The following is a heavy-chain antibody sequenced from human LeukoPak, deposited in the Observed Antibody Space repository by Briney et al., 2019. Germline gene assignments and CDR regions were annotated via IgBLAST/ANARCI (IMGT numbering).Heavy chain of an antibody. CDR2: IYPGDSDT. CDR3: ARGAARRFEYFQH. J-gene: IGHJ1*01. V-gene: IGHV5-51*01. Sequence: GESLKISCKGSGYSFTSYWIGWVRQMPGKGLEWMGIIYPGDSDTRYSPSFQGQVTISADKSISTAYLQWSSLKASDTAMYYCARGAARRFEYFQHWGQGALVTVSS. CDR1: GYSFTSYW. D-gene: IGHD6-6*01.